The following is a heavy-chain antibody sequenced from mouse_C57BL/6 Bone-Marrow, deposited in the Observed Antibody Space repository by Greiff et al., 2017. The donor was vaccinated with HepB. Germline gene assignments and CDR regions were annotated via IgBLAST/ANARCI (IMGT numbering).Heavy chain of an antibody. V-gene: IGHV14-4*01. Sequence: VQLQQSGAELVRPGASVKLSCTASGFNIKDDYMHWVKQRPEQGLEWIGWIDPENGDTEYASKFQGKATITADTSTNTAYLQLSSLTSEDTAVYYCTTGGTPRMDYWGQGTSVTVSS. CDR2: IDPENGDT. D-gene: IGHD2-14*01. J-gene: IGHJ4*01. CDR3: TTGGTPRMDY. CDR1: GFNIKDDY.